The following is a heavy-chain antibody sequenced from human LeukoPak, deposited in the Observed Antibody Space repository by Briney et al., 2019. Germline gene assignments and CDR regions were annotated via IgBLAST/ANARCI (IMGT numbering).Heavy chain of an antibody. V-gene: IGHV3-23*01. CDR2: ISGSGGST. Sequence: GGSLRLSCAASGFIFSNYGIHWVRQAPGKGLEWVSAISGSGGSTYYADSVKGRFTISRDNSKNTLYLQMNSLRAEDTAVYYCAKESTSYYYYYMDVWGKGTTVTVSS. J-gene: IGHJ6*03. D-gene: IGHD2-2*01. CDR3: AKESTSYYYYYMDV. CDR1: GFIFSNYG.